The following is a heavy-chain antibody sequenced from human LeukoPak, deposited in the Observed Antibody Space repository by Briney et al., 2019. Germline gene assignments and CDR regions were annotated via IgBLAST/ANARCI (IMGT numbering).Heavy chain of an antibody. Sequence: ASVKVSCKASGYTFTSYYVHWVRQAPGQGLEWMGIINPTSGDTDYAQNFQGRVTMTRDMSTSTVYMELSSLRSVDTAVYYCARYGFSSVWQGGWHAFDIWGLGTMVTVSS. CDR3: ARYGFSSVWQGGWHAFDI. CDR2: INPTSGDT. J-gene: IGHJ3*02. CDR1: GYTFTSYY. V-gene: IGHV1-46*01. D-gene: IGHD6-25*01.